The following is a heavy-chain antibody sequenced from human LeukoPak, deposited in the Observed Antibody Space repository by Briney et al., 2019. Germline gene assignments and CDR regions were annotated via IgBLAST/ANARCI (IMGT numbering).Heavy chain of an antibody. D-gene: IGHD6-19*01. CDR3: VRDPPRTVPGIDFDY. CDR2: ISSSGSPI. CDR1: GFTFSDYS. J-gene: IGHJ4*02. V-gene: IGHV3-48*01. Sequence: GGSLRLSCAASGFTFSDYSFNWVRQAPGKGLEWVSHISSSGSPIYYADSLKGRFTISRDNAKNSLYLQMNSLRAEDTAVYYCVRDPPRTVPGIDFDYWGQGTLVTVSS.